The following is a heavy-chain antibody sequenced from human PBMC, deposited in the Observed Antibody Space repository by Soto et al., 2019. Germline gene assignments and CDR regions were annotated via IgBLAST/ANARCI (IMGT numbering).Heavy chain of an antibody. J-gene: IGHJ4*02. Sequence: QVQLQESGPGLVKPSQTLSLTCTVSGGSISSGGYYWSWIRQHPGKGLEWIGYIYYSGSTYYNPSLKRRLTISVDTSKNHFSLKLSSVTAAYTAVYYCARGVTMVRGVIHTPYFDYWGQGTLVTVSS. CDR1: GGSISSGGYY. D-gene: IGHD3-10*01. V-gene: IGHV4-31*03. CDR3: ARGVTMVRGVIHTPYFDY. CDR2: IYYSGST.